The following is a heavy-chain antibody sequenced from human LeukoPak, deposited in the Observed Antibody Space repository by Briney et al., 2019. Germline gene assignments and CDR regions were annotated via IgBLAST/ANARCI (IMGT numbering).Heavy chain of an antibody. D-gene: IGHD3-10*01. J-gene: IGHJ4*02. CDR1: GFTFSSYW. CDR3: ARDLRLWFGESPFDH. V-gene: IGHV3-74*01. Sequence: GGSLRLSCAASGFTFSSYWMHWVRQAPGKGLVWVSRINSDGSSTSYADSVKGRFTISRDNAKNTLYLQMNSLRAEDTAVYYCARDLRLWFGESPFDHWGREPWSPSPQ. CDR2: INSDGSST.